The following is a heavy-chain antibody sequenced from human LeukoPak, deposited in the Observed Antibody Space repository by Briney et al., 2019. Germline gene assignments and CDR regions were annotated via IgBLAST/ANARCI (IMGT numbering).Heavy chain of an antibody. CDR3: ARHRVRPYYFDY. V-gene: IGHV4-34*01. CDR1: GGSFSGYY. D-gene: IGHD3-10*01. CDR2: INHSGST. J-gene: IGHJ4*02. Sequence: SETLSLTCAVYGGSFSGYYWSWIRQPPGKGLEWIGEINHSGSTNYNPSLKSRVTISVDTSKNQFSLKLSSVTAADTAVCYCARHRVRPYYFDYWGQGTLVTVSS.